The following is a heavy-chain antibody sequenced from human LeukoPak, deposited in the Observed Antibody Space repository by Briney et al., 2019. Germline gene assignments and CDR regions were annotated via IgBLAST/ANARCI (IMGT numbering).Heavy chain of an antibody. V-gene: IGHV1-46*03. CDR3: ARTDYGESFDY. CDR2: INPNGGRT. CDR1: EYTFTNYY. D-gene: IGHD4-17*01. Sequence: ASVEVSCKASEYTFTNYYIHWVRQAPGQGLEWMGIINPNGGRTTYAQKLQGRVTMTTDTSTSTVYMELSSLRSEDTAVYYCARTDYGESFDYWGQGTLVTVSS. J-gene: IGHJ4*02.